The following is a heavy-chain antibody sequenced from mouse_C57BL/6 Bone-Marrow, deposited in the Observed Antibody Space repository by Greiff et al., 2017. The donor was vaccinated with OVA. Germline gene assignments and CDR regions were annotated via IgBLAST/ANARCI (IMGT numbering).Heavy chain of an antibody. J-gene: IGHJ2*01. CDR1: GYTFTSYG. V-gene: IGHV1-81*01. CDR3: ARSTTVVAGGY. D-gene: IGHD1-1*01. Sequence: VQLQHSGAELARPGASVKLSCKASGYTFTSYGISWVKQRTGQGLEWIGEIYPRSGNTYYNEKFKGKATLTADKSSSTAYMELRSLTSEDSAVYFCARSTTVVAGGYWGQGTTLTVSS. CDR2: IYPRSGNT.